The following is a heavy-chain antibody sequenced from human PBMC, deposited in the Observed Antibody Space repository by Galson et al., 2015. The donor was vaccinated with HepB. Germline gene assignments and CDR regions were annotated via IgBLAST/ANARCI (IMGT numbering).Heavy chain of an antibody. CDR2: ISSSSSTI. V-gene: IGHV3-48*01. CDR3: ARDNRAIYSSSWYYFDY. J-gene: IGHJ4*02. D-gene: IGHD6-13*01. Sequence: SLRLSCAASGFTFSSYSMNWVRQAPGKGLEWVSYISSSSSTIYYADSVKGRFTISRDNAKNSLYLQMNSLRAEDTAVYYCARDNRAIYSSSWYYFDYWGQGTLVTVSS. CDR1: GFTFSSYS.